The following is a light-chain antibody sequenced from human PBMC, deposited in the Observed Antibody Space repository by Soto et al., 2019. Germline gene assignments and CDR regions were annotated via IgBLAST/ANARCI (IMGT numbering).Light chain of an antibody. CDR3: QQRSNWPRT. Sequence: IVLTQSPATLSLSPGKRASLSCRASQNISNYLIWYQQKPGQAPRLLIYDVSNRATGIPARFSGSGAGTDVTLTISSLEPEDFAVYYCQQRSNWPRTFGQGTKVEVK. CDR2: DVS. J-gene: IGKJ1*01. CDR1: QNISNY. V-gene: IGKV3-11*01.